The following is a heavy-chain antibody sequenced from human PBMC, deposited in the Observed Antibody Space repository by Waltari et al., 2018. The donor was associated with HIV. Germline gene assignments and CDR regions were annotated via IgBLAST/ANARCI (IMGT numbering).Heavy chain of an antibody. V-gene: IGHV3-33*01. Sequence: QVQLVESGGGVVQPGRYLRLPCATSGFTLSSYGVHWVRQAPGKGLEWVTVIWYDGSKKYYADSVKGRFTISRDNSKNTLYLQMSSLRIEDTAVYYCARKYSSSWGAPFDYWGQGTLVTVSS. CDR3: ARKYSSSWGAPFDY. CDR2: IWYDGSKK. CDR1: GFTLSSYG. J-gene: IGHJ4*02. D-gene: IGHD6-13*01.